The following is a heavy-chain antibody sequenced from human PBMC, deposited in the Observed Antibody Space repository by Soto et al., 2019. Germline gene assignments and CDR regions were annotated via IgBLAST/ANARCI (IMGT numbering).Heavy chain of an antibody. CDR3: ARAYYYDSSGYYDTSRFDP. V-gene: IGHV4-31*03. CDR1: GGSISSGGYY. Sequence: PSETLSLTCTVSGGSISSGGYYWSWIRQHPGKGLEWIGYIYYSGSTYYNPSLKSRVTISVDTSKNQFSLKLSSVTAADTAVYYCARAYYYDSSGYYDTSRFDPWGQGTLVTVSS. D-gene: IGHD3-22*01. CDR2: IYYSGST. J-gene: IGHJ5*02.